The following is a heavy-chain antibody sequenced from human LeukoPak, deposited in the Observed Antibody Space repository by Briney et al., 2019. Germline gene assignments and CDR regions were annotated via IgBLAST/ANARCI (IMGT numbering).Heavy chain of an antibody. Sequence: GGSLRLSCAASGFTVSSNYMYWVRQAPGKGLEWVSVIYSGGSTFYADFVEGRFAVSRDDSKNTLYLQMTSLRVEDTAVYYCARASRTIFDRIALLYGMDVWGRGTTVTVSS. CDR2: IYSGGST. CDR1: GFTVSSNY. CDR3: ARASRTIFDRIALLYGMDV. V-gene: IGHV3-53*01. J-gene: IGHJ6*02. D-gene: IGHD3-3*01.